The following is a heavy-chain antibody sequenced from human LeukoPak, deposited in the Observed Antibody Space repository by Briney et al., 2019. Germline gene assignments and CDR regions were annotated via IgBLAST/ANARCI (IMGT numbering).Heavy chain of an antibody. CDR1: GFTFSSYA. CDR3: AKDGGSGSYYNLHGYFDY. D-gene: IGHD3-10*01. J-gene: IGHJ4*02. Sequence: GGSLRLSCAASGFTFSSYAMSWARQAPGKGLEWVSAISGSGGSTYYADSVKGRFTISRDNSKNTLYLQMNSLRAEDTAVYYCAKDGGSGSYYNLHGYFDYWGQGTLVTVSS. V-gene: IGHV3-23*01. CDR2: ISGSGGST.